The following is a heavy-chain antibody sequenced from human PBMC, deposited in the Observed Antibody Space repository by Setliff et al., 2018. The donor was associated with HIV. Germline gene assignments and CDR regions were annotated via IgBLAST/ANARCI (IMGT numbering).Heavy chain of an antibody. CDR2: FEPEYAET. V-gene: IGHV1-24*01. Sequence: ASVKVSCKISGYSLTVLSRHWVRQAPGKGLEWMGGFEPEYAETLYAQKFKGRVNMTVDTTTDTAYMELSGLRPDDTAVYYCATGFGAVTDYAMDVWGQGTTVTVSS. D-gene: IGHD3-10*01. J-gene: IGHJ6*02. CDR1: GYSLTVLS. CDR3: ATGFGAVTDYAMDV.